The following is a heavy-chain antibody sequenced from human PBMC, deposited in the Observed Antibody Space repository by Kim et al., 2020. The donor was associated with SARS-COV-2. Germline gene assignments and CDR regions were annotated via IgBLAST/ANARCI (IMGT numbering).Heavy chain of an antibody. D-gene: IGHD6-19*01. CDR1: GFTFSSYA. V-gene: IGHV3-23*01. Sequence: GGSLRLSCAASGFTFSSYAMSWVRQAPGKGLEWVSAISGSGGSTYYADSVKGRFTISRDNSKNTLYLQMNSLRAEDTAVYYCAKPPFLSRWLAQTYGHYYYGMDVWGQGTTVTVSS. CDR2: ISGSGGST. CDR3: AKPPFLSRWLAQTYGHYYYGMDV. J-gene: IGHJ6*02.